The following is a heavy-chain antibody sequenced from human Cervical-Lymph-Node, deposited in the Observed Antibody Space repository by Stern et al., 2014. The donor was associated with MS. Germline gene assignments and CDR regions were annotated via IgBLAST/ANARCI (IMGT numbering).Heavy chain of an antibody. Sequence: VQLVESGPGLVKPSQTLSLTCTVSGASISSGTSYWSWIRQPAGGGLEWIGRLHASGAPYYNPSLKSRVPISGDTSKNHFSLNLNSVTAADTAVYYCARGHWELLGNNYFDSWGQGTLVTVSS. CDR3: ARGHWELLGNNYFDS. D-gene: IGHD1-26*01. CDR1: GASISSGTSY. V-gene: IGHV4-61*02. CDR2: LHASGAP. J-gene: IGHJ4*02.